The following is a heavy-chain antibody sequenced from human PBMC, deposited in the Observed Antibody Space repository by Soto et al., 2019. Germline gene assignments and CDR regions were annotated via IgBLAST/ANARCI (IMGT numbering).Heavy chain of an antibody. D-gene: IGHD3-16*01. CDR1: GFTFSRYW. J-gene: IGHJ6*02. V-gene: IGHV3-74*01. CDR2: ISSYGSDT. Sequence: GGSLRLSCAASGFTFSRYWMHWVRQAPGKGLVWVSRISSYGSDTHYAGSVKGRFTISRDNAKNTLYLQMNSLRADDTAVYYCASNYAYAEGYYWYGIDVWGQGTTVTVS. CDR3: ASNYAYAEGYYWYGIDV.